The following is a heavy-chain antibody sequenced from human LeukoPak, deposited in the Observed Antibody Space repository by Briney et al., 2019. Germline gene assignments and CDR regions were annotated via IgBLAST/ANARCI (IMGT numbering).Heavy chain of an antibody. Sequence: PGGSLRLSCAASGFTFSSYAMGWVRQAPGKGLEWVSAISGSGGSTYYADSVKGRFAISRDNSKNTLYLQMNSLRAEDTAVYYCAKETVVVITSEYDDYWGQGTLVTVSS. J-gene: IGHJ4*02. CDR2: ISGSGGST. CDR1: GFTFSSYA. V-gene: IGHV3-23*01. CDR3: AKETVVVITSEYDDY. D-gene: IGHD3-22*01.